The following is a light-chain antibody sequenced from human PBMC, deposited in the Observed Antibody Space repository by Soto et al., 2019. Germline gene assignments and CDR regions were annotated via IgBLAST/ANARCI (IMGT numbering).Light chain of an antibody. J-gene: IGKJ4*01. V-gene: IGKV3-20*01. CDR1: QSVSSSY. CDR3: QQYGNSPT. CDR2: GAS. Sequence: EIVLRQSPGTLPLSPGERATLSCRASQSVSSSYVAWYQQKPGQAPRLLIYGASSRATGIPDRFSGSGSGTDFTLTISRLEPEDFAVYYCQQYGNSPTFGGGTKVDIK.